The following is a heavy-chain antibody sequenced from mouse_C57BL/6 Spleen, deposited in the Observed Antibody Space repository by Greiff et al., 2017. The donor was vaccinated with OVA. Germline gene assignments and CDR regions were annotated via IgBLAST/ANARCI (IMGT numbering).Heavy chain of an antibody. Sequence: VQLQQPGAELVKPGASVKLSCKASGYTFTSYWMHWVKQRPGRGLEWIGRIDPNSGGTKYNEKFKGKATLTVDKPSSTAYMQLSSLTSEDSAVYYCARGTTVVAKYFDYWGQGTTLTVSS. J-gene: IGHJ2*01. CDR3: ARGTTVVAKYFDY. CDR1: GYTFTSYW. D-gene: IGHD1-1*01. CDR2: IDPNSGGT. V-gene: IGHV1-72*01.